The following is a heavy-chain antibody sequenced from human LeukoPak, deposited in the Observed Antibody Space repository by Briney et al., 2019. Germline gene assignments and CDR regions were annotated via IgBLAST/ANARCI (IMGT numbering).Heavy chain of an antibody. CDR3: ARVAGYLPTRWFDP. CDR2: IYHSGST. D-gene: IGHD6-25*01. V-gene: IGHV4-4*02. J-gene: IGHJ5*02. Sequence: SETLSLTCAVSGGSISSSNWWSWVRQPPGKGLEWIGEIYHSGSTNYNPSLKSRVTISVDKSKNQFSLKLSSVTAADTAVYYCARVAGYLPTRWFDPWGQGTHVTVSS. CDR1: GGSISSSNW.